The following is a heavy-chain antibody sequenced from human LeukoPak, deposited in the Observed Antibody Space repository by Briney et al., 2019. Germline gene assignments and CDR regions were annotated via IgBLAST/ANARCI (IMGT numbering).Heavy chain of an antibody. Sequence: SETLSLTCTVSGGSISSSSYYWGWIRQPPGKGLEWLGYIYNSVNTNYNPSLKSRVTISVDTSKNQFSLKLNSVTAADAAVYYCARMRRRYFDLWGRGILVTVSS. CDR2: IYNSVNT. J-gene: IGHJ2*01. CDR3: ARMRRRYFDL. CDR1: GGSISSSSYY. V-gene: IGHV4-61*05.